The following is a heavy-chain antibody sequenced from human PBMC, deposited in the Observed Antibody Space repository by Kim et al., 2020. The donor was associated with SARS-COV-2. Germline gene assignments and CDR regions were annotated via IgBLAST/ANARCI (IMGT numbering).Heavy chain of an antibody. CDR2: IYYSGST. Sequence: SETLSLTCTVSGGSISSYYWSWIRQPPGKGLEWIGYIYYSGSTNYNPSLKSRVTIPVDTSKNQFSLKLSSVTAADTAVYYCARARRDGYNSFDYWGQGTLVTVSS. J-gene: IGHJ4*02. V-gene: IGHV4-59*01. CDR1: GGSISSYY. D-gene: IGHD5-12*01. CDR3: ARARRDGYNSFDY.